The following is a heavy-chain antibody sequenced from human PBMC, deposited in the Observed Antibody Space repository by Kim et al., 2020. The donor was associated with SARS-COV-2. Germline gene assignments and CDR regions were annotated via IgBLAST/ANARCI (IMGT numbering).Heavy chain of an antibody. CDR3: ASTLEPPAITFGGVIVYGMDV. D-gene: IGHD3-16*02. CDR1: GYTFTSYG. Sequence: ASVKVSCKASGYTFTSYGISWVRQAPGQGLEWMGWISAYNGNTNYAQKLQGRVTMTTDTSTSTAYMELRSLRSDDTAVYYCASTLEPPAITFGGVIVYGMDVWGQGTTVTVSS. CDR2: ISAYNGNT. J-gene: IGHJ6*02. V-gene: IGHV1-18*04.